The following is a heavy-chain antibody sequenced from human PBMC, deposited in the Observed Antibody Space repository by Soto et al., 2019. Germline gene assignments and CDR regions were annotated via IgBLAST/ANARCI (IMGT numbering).Heavy chain of an antibody. CDR1: GGSISSSSYY. D-gene: IGHD3-16*01. V-gene: IGHV4-39*01. CDR3: ARVQRGHYDGFGMPTAGMDV. Sequence: SETLSLTCAVSGGSISSSSYYWGWIRQPPGKGLEWIGSIYYSGSTYYNPSLKSRVTISVDTSKNQFSLKLSSVTAADTAVYYCARVQRGHYDGFGMPTAGMDVWGQGTTVTVSS. J-gene: IGHJ6*02. CDR2: IYYSGST.